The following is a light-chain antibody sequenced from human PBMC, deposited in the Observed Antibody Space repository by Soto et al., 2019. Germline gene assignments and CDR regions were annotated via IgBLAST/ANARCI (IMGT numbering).Light chain of an antibody. Sequence: DIVMTQSPDSLPVSLGERATINCKSSQSLLYSSNNKNYLAWYQQKPGQPPKLLIFWASTRESGVPDRFSGSGSGTDFTLTISRLQAEDVAXYYCXQYYYTPYSFGQGTKLEIK. CDR3: XQYYYTPYS. CDR1: QSLLYSSNNKNY. J-gene: IGKJ2*03. CDR2: WAS. V-gene: IGKV4-1*01.